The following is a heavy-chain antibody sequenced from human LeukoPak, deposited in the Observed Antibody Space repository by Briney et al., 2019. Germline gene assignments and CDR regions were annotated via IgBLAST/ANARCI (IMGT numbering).Heavy chain of an antibody. CDR3: ARGRRYAAAGTGLFDY. CDR2: IYYSGST. Sequence: SETLSLTCTVSGGSISSYYWSWIRQPPGKGLEWIGYIYYSGSTNYNPSLKSRVTKSVDTSKNQFSLKLSSVTAADTAVYYCARGRRYAAAGTGLFDYWGQGTLVTVSS. D-gene: IGHD6-13*01. J-gene: IGHJ4*02. CDR1: GGSISSYY. V-gene: IGHV4-59*01.